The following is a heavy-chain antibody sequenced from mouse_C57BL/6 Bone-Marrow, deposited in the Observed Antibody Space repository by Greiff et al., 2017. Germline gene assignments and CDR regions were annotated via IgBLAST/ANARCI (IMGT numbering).Heavy chain of an antibody. CDR3: ARRGITTVNYFDY. Sequence: QVQLQQSGAELARPGASVKMSCKASGYTFTSYTLHWVKQRPGQGLEWIGYIHPSSGYTKYNQKFKDKATLTADKSSSTAYMQLSSLTSEDSAVYYCARRGITTVNYFDYWGQGTTLTVSS. J-gene: IGHJ2*01. CDR1: GYTFTSYT. CDR2: IHPSSGYT. D-gene: IGHD1-1*01. V-gene: IGHV1-4*01.